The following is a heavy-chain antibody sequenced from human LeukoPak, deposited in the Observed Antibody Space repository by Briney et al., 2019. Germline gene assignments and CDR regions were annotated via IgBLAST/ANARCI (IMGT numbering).Heavy chain of an antibody. CDR2: IWHDGSNK. CDR3: ARDKPPPYYYDSSGIFDY. CDR1: GFTFSSYG. V-gene: IGHV3-33*01. J-gene: IGHJ4*02. D-gene: IGHD3-22*01. Sequence: GRSLRLSCAASGFTFSSYGMHWVRQAPGKGLEWVAVIWHDGSNKYYADSVKGRFTISRDNSKNTLYLQMNSLRAEDTAVYYCARDKPPPYYYDSSGIFDYWGQGTLVTVSS.